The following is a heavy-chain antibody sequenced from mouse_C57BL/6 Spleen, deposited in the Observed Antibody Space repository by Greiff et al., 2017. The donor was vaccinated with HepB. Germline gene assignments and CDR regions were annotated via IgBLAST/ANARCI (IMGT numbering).Heavy chain of an antibody. Sequence: VQLKESGGGLVKPGGSLKLSCAASGFTFSDYGMHWVRQAPEKGLEWVAYISSGSSTIYYADTVKGRFTISRDNAKNTLFLQMTSLRSEDTAMYYCAGYGNFWFAYWGQGTLVTVSA. CDR3: AGYGNFWFAY. J-gene: IGHJ3*01. D-gene: IGHD2-1*01. CDR2: ISSGSSTI. V-gene: IGHV5-17*01. CDR1: GFTFSDYG.